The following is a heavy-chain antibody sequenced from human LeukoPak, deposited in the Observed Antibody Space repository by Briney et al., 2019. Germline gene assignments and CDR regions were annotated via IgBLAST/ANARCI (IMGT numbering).Heavy chain of an antibody. D-gene: IGHD2-8*02. CDR3: ARVYWSHHAKYYFDY. CDR1: GRSFSGYY. V-gene: IGHV4-34*01. J-gene: IGHJ4*02. Sequence: SETLSLTCAVYGRSFSGYYWSWIRQTPGNGLEWIGEINHSGSTTYNPSLKSRVTISVDTSKNQFSLKLSSVTAADTALYYCARVYWSHHAKYYFDYWGQGTLVTVSS. CDR2: INHSGST.